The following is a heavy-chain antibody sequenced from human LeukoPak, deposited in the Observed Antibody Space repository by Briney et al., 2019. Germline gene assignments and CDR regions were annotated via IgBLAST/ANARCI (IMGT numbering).Heavy chain of an antibody. D-gene: IGHD3-22*01. CDR2: IYYSGST. V-gene: IGHV4-59*01. Sequence: PSETLSLTCTVSGGSISSYYWTWIRQPPGKGLEWIGYIYYSGSTNYNPSLKSRVTISVDTSKNQFSLKLSSVTAADTAVYYCARNKYYYGSSGYYYYYYMDVWGKGTTVTVSS. CDR1: GGSISSYY. CDR3: ARNKYYYGSSGYYYYYYMDV. J-gene: IGHJ6*03.